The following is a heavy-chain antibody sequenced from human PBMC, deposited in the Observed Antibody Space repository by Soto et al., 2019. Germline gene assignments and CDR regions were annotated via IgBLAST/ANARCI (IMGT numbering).Heavy chain of an antibody. Sequence: SETLSLTCTVSVGSISSGCYYLSWILHHPGKGLEWIGYIYYSWSTYYNPSLKSRVTISVDTSRNKFSLKLSSVTAEDTAVYYCARVGVPAAIRSGAFDIWGQGTMVTVSS. CDR2: IYYSWST. D-gene: IGHD2-2*02. CDR3: ARVGVPAAIRSGAFDI. V-gene: IGHV4-31*03. J-gene: IGHJ3*02. CDR1: VGSISSGCYY.